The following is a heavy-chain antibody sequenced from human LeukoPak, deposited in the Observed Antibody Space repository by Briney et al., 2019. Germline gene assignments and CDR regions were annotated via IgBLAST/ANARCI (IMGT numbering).Heavy chain of an antibody. CDR1: GYTFTSYG. Sequence: ASVKVSCKASGYTFTSYGISWVRRAPGQRLEWMGWVSAYNGNTNYAQKLQGRVTMTTDTSTSTAYMELRSLRSDDTAVYYCARDVNRWVSGSSEFWGQGTLVTASS. CDR3: ARDVNRWVSGSSEF. CDR2: VSAYNGNT. J-gene: IGHJ4*02. D-gene: IGHD3-10*01. V-gene: IGHV1-18*01.